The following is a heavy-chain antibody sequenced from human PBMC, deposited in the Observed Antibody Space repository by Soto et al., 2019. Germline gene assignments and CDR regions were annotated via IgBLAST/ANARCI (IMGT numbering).Heavy chain of an antibody. V-gene: IGHV4-39*01. CDR1: GGSISSSTYY. Sequence: QLQLQESGPGLVKPSETLSLTCTVSGGSISSSTYYWGWIRQPPGKGLEWIGSIYYSGNTYYNPSLKSRVTISVDTSKNQFSLKLSSVTAADTAVYYCARPLKPDSSGRFDYWGQGTLVTVSS. J-gene: IGHJ4*02. CDR3: ARPLKPDSSGRFDY. D-gene: IGHD6-19*01. CDR2: IYYSGNT.